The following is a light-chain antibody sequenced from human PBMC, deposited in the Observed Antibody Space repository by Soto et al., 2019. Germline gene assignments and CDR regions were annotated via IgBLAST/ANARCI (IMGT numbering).Light chain of an antibody. CDR1: SSVIGNSND. CDR3: SSYTSTSTYV. J-gene: IGLJ1*01. CDR2: DVS. Sequence: VLAQPVCGSGSPGRSVGISCTAGSSVIGNSNDVFWYQQPPGKLPKLIIHDVSDRPSRVSDRFSGSKSGNTASLTISGLQAEDEADYYCSSYTSTSTYVFGTGTKVTVL. V-gene: IGLV2-14*03.